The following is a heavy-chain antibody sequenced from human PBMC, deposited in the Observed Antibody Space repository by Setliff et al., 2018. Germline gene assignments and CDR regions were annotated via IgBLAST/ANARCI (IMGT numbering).Heavy chain of an antibody. D-gene: IGHD6-6*01. CDR2: INHRGFT. Sequence: LSLTCAVYGESFDNHYWTWIRQPPGERLEWIGEINHRGFTDYKPSLKSRLTMSVDTSRNQFPLNLGSVTAADTGVYYCARGRIAERPEAIDYWGQGTPVTVSS. CDR1: GESFDNHY. V-gene: IGHV4-34*01. CDR3: ARGRIAERPEAIDY. J-gene: IGHJ4*02.